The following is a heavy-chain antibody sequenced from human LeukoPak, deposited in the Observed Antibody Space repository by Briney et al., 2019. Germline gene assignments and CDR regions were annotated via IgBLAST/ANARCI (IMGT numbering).Heavy chain of an antibody. J-gene: IGHJ4*02. CDR2: INHSGST. CDR1: GGSFSGYY. CDR3: ARGLNYDFWSGYYFDY. Sequence: SETLSLTCAVYGGSFSGYYWSGIRQPPGKGLEWIGEINHSGSTNYNPSLKSRVTISVDTSKNQFSLKLSSVTAADTAVYYCARGLNYDFWSGYYFDYWGQGTLVTVSS. V-gene: IGHV4-34*01. D-gene: IGHD3-3*01.